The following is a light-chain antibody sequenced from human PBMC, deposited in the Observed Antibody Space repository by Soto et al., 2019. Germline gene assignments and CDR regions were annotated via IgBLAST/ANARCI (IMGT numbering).Light chain of an antibody. Sequence: EIVLTQSPGTLSLSPGERATLSCRASQSVSNNYLAWYQQKPGQAPRLLIYGASNTATGIPVRFSGSGSGTDFTLNISRLEHEDFAVYYCQQYGSSGTFGQGTKVEIK. CDR3: QQYGSSGT. V-gene: IGKV3-20*01. J-gene: IGKJ1*01. CDR1: QSVSNNY. CDR2: GAS.